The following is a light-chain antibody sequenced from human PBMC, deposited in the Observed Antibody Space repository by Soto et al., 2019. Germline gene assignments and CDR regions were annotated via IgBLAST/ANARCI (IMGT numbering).Light chain of an antibody. V-gene: IGKV3-20*01. J-gene: IGKJ4*01. CDR2: GTS. CDR3: QQYGRSPLT. CDR1: ERIYSAY. Sequence: EVVLTQSPGTLSLYRGERATLSSRASERIYSAYLGWYQQKPGQAPRLLIYGTSSRATGIPDRFSGSGSGTDFTLTISRLEPEDFAVYYCQQYGRSPLTFGGGTKVDIK.